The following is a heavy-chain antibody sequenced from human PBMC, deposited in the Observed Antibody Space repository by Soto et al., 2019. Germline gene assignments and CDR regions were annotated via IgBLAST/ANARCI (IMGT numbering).Heavy chain of an antibody. J-gene: IGHJ4*02. D-gene: IGHD3-10*01. CDR2: IYYSGST. V-gene: IGHV4-59*08. CDR1: GGSISRYY. Sequence: SEALSVTCTVSGGSISRYYWSWIRQPPGKGLEWIGYIYYSGSTNYNPSLKSRVTISVDTSKNQFSLKLSSVTAADTAVYYCARCVRGAARNWGQGTLVTVSS. CDR3: ARCVRGAARN.